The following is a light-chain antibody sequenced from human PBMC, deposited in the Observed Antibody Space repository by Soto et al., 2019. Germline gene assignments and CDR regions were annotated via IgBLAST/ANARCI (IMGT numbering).Light chain of an antibody. Sequence: SSVLTQAPSVSVAPGQTARITCGGNNIGSESVHWYQQKPGQAPVLVVYDNSDRPSGIPERFSGSNSENTATLTISRVEAGDEADYYCQVWESSSDLWVFGGGTKLTVL. V-gene: IGLV3-21*02. CDR3: QVWESSSDLWV. CDR2: DNS. CDR1: NIGSES. J-gene: IGLJ3*02.